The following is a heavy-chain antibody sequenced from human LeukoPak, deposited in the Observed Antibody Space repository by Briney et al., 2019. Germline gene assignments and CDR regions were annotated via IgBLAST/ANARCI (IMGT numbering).Heavy chain of an antibody. Sequence: SDTLSLTCPVYGGSFSGYYWSWIRQPPGKGLEWIGEINHSGSTNYNPSLKSRVTISVDTSKNQFSLKLSSVTAADTAVYHCARLTAGTNYYYYYMDVWGKGTTVTVSS. CDR2: INHSGST. D-gene: IGHD1/OR15-1a*01. J-gene: IGHJ6*03. CDR1: GGSFSGYY. V-gene: IGHV4-34*01. CDR3: ARLTAGTNYYYYYMDV.